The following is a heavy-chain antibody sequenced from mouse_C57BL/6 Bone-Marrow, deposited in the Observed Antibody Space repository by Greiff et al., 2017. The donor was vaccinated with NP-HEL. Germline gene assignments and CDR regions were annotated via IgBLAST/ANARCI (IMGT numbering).Heavy chain of an antibody. V-gene: IGHV1-42*01. J-gene: IGHJ2*01. Sequence: VQLKESGPELVKPGASVKISCKASGYSFTGYYMNWVKQSPEKSLEWIGEINPSTGGTTYNQKFKAKATLTVDKSSSTAYMQLKSLTSEDSAVYYCARAPTFVDYWGQGTTLTVSS. CDR3: ARAPTFVDY. CDR1: GYSFTGYY. CDR2: INPSTGGT.